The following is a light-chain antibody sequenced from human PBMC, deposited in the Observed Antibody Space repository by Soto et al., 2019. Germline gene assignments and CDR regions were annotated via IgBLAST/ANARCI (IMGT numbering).Light chain of an antibody. V-gene: IGKV3-11*01. CDR1: QSVSSY. Sequence: EIVLTQSPATLSLSPWERATLSFIASQSVSSYLAWYQQKPGQAPRLLIYDASNRATGIPARFSGSGSGTDFTLTISSLEPEDFAVYYCQQRSNWPPTFGGGTRLEIK. J-gene: IGKJ5*01. CDR3: QQRSNWPPT. CDR2: DAS.